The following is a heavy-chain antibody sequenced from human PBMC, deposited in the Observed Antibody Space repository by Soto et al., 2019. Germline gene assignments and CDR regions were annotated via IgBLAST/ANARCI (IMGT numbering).Heavy chain of an antibody. CDR1: GFTFSSYG. V-gene: IGHV3-30*18. J-gene: IGHJ3*02. CDR2: KSYNGSNK. Sequence: SGGSLRLSCAASGFTFSSYGMHWVRQAPGKGLEWVAVKSYNGSNKYYADSVKGRFTISRDNSKNTLYLQMNSLRAEDTAVYYCAKDPAGGVVAATYAFDIWGQGTVVTVSS. CDR3: AKDPAGGVVAATYAFDI. D-gene: IGHD2-15*01.